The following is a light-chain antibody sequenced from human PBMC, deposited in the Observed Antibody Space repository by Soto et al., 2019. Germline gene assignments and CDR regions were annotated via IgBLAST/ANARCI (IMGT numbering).Light chain of an antibody. CDR2: AAS. V-gene: IGKV1-39*01. CDR3: QREYNAVHT. J-gene: IGKJ4*01. Sequence: DIQMTQSPSSLSASLGDRVTITCRASQSISNFLNWVQHKPGNAPKVLISAASTLQSGGPPRFSGSESVTDFTLSSSSRQPEDSASYYCQREYNAVHTFGGGTKVEIK. CDR1: QSISNF.